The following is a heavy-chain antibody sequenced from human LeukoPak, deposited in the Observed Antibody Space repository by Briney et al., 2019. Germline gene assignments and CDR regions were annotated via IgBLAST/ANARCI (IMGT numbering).Heavy chain of an antibody. CDR1: GFTFSSYA. CDR2: ISYDGSNK. J-gene: IGHJ5*02. V-gene: IGHV3-30-3*01. Sequence: GGSLRLSCAASGFTFSSYAMHWVRQAPGKGLEWVAVISYDGSNKYYADSVKGRFTISRDNSKNTLYLQMNSLRAEDTAVYYCAREEYSSSYNWFDPWGQGTLVTVSS. D-gene: IGHD6-13*01. CDR3: AREEYSSSYNWFDP.